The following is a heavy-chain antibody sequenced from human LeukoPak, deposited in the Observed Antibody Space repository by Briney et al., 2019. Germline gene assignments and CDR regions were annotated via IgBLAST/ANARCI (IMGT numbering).Heavy chain of an antibody. CDR1: GFTFNHAW. J-gene: IGHJ4*02. Sequence: GGSLRLSCAASGFTFNHAWVNWVRQAPGKGLEWVGRIKSKTDGATTEYAAPVKGRFTISRDDSKNTLYLQMNSLKTEDTAVYYCTTVGSSRYYYYFDYWAREAWSPSPQ. D-gene: IGHD3-22*01. CDR2: IKSKTDGATT. CDR3: TTVGSSRYYYYFDY. V-gene: IGHV3-15*01.